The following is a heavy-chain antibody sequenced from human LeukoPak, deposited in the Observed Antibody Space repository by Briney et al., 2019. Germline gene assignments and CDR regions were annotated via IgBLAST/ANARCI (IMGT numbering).Heavy chain of an antibody. CDR3: ASLGGGSTVTTYLNY. CDR1: RGTFSSYA. V-gene: IGHV1-69*13. D-gene: IGHD4-17*01. J-gene: IGHJ4*02. Sequence: SVKVSCKASRGTFSSYAINWVRQAPGQGLEWMGGIIPIFGTANYAQKFQGRVTITADESTSTAYMELSSLRSEDTAVYYCASLGGGSTVTTYLNYWGQGTLVSVSS. CDR2: IIPIFGTA.